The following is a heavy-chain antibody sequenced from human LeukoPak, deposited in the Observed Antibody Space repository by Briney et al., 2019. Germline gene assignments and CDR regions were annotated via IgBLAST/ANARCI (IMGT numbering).Heavy chain of an antibody. CDR3: AKGPLRGTAAAIDY. J-gene: IGHJ4*02. CDR1: GFTFNNYG. CDR2: ISYDGRNK. Sequence: GGSLRLSCAASGFTFNNYGMHWVRQVPGKGLEWVAVISYDGRNKHYPDSVKGRFTISRDISTDTLWLQMDSLRTEDTAVYYCAKGPLRGTAAAIDYWGQGTLVTVSS. V-gene: IGHV3-30*18. D-gene: IGHD2-2*01.